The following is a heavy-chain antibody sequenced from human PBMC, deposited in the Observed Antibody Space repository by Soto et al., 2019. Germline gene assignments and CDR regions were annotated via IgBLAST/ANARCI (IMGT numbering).Heavy chain of an antibody. CDR1: GGSISSSNYY. J-gene: IGHJ6*02. V-gene: IGHV4-39*01. CDR2: IYYSGNT. CDR3: ARLGGYCSTTGCYGYYAMDV. Sequence: SETLSLTCTVSGGSISSSNYYWGWIRQPPGKGLEWIGSIYYSGNTYYNPSLKSRVTMSVNTSKNQFSLKLSSVTAADTAVYYCARLGGYCSTTGCYGYYAMDVWGQGTTVTVSS. D-gene: IGHD2-2*01.